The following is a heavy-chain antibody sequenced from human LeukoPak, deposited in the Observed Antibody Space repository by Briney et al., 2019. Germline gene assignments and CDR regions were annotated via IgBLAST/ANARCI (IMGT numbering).Heavy chain of an antibody. CDR3: ARGQFYHDSTDYSD. J-gene: IGHJ4*02. Sequence: SETLSLTCTVSGGSMSNYYWIWIRQPPRKGLEWIGYIYYSGTTSYNPSLKSRVTISVDTSKNHFSLKLTSVTAADAAVYYCARGQFYHDSTDYSDWGQGTLVTVSS. CDR2: IYYSGTT. V-gene: IGHV4-59*01. CDR1: GGSMSNYY. D-gene: IGHD3-22*01.